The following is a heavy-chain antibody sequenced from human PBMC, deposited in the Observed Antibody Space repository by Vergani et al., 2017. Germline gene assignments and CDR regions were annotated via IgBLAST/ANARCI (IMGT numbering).Heavy chain of an antibody. CDR3: ARVAGGSGGYYLG. Sequence: QLQLQQSGPGLVPPSQTLSLTCIVSGDSSNNDDYYWSWIRQPPGKGLEWLGYIYYSGSTYQNPSLESRLTMSLDTSRTQFSLNLISVTAGDTAVYYCARVAGGSGGYYLGWGQGTPVTVSS. D-gene: IGHD3-22*01. CDR2: IYYSGST. V-gene: IGHV4-30-4*08. CDR1: GDSSNNDDYY. J-gene: IGHJ4*02.